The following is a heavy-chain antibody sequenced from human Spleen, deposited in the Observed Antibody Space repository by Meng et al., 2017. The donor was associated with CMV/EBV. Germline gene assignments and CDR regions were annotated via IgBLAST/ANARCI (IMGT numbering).Heavy chain of an antibody. V-gene: IGHV1-18*01. CDR1: GYTFTSYG. CDR3: ARGPMVLTRGAVDYGMDV. J-gene: IGHJ6*02. CDR2: INANSGDT. D-gene: IGHD4/OR15-4a*01. Sequence: ASVKVSCKASGYTFTSYGISWVRQAPGQGLEWMAWINANSGDTNYARKFQGRVTMTRDTSISTAYMELRSLRSDDTAVYYCARGPMVLTRGAVDYGMDVWGQGTTVTVSS.